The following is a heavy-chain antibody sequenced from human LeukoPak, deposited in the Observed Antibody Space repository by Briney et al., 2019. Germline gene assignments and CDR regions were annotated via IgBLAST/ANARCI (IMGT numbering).Heavy chain of an antibody. Sequence: SQTLSLTCAISGDSVSSNTVAWNWIRQSPSRGLEWLGRTYYRSKWFNDYAVSVKSRITITPDTSKNQFSLQLNSVTPEDTAVYYCARDWYSGYDWSVGYFDYWGQGTLVTVSS. D-gene: IGHD5-12*01. CDR1: GDSVSSNTVA. V-gene: IGHV6-1*01. CDR3: ARDWYSGYDWSVGYFDY. CDR2: TYYRSKWFN. J-gene: IGHJ4*02.